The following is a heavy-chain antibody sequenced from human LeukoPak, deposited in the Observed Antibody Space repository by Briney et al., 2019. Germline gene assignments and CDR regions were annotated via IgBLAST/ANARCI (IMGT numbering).Heavy chain of an antibody. V-gene: IGHV3-30*02. CDR2: IRSDGSNK. CDR1: GFTFSSYW. J-gene: IGHJ4*02. CDR3: AKVAKYYYGSETYYFFEH. Sequence: GGSLRLSCAASGFTFSSYWMSWVRQAPGKGLKWVAFIRSDGSNKYYADSVKGRFTISRDNSKNTLYLQMNSLRVEDTAVYYCAKVAKYYYGSETYYFFEHWGQGTPVTASS. D-gene: IGHD3-10*01.